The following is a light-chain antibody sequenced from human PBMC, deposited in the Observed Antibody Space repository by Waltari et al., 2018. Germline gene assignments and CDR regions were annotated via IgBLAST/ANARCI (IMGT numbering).Light chain of an antibody. CDR3: VQGLQTPYT. CDR2: LGS. CDR1: QSLLYGNGFNY. V-gene: IGKV2-28*01. J-gene: IGKJ2*01. Sequence: DIEMTQSPLSLPVTPGEPASISCRASQSLLYGNGFNYVDWYLQKPGQSPQLLIYLGSNRASGVSDRFSGSGSGTDFTLKISRVEAGDVGLYYCVQGLQTPYTFGRGTKLEIK.